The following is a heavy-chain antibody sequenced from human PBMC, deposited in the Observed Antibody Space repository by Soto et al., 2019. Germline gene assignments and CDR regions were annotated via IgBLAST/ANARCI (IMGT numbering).Heavy chain of an antibody. D-gene: IGHD6-19*01. V-gene: IGHV3-23*01. CDR3: ANLASPIAVAGTDY. J-gene: IGHJ4*02. CDR2: ISGSGGST. Sequence: EVQLLESGGGLVQPGGSLRLSCPASGFTFSNYAMSWVRQAPGKGLEWVSTISGSGGSTYYADSVKGRFTVSRDNSKNTLYLQMNSLRAEDTAVYYCANLASPIAVAGTDYWGQGTLVTVSS. CDR1: GFTFSNYA.